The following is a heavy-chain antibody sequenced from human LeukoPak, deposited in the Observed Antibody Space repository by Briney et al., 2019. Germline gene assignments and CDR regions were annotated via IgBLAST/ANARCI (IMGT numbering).Heavy chain of an antibody. CDR1: GFTFINYW. CDR2: IKQDGSEK. CDR3: ARDNPAWDYYYGMDV. Sequence: GGSLRLSCAASGFTFINYWMSWVRQAPGKGREWLANIKQDGSEKYYVDSVKGRFTISRDNAKNSLYLQMNSLRAEDTAVYYCARDNPAWDYYYGMDVWGQGTTVIVSS. J-gene: IGHJ6*02. V-gene: IGHV3-7*01. D-gene: IGHD1-14*01.